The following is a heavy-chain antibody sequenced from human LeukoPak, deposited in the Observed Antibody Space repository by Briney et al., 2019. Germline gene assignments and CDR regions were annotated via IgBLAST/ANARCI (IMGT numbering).Heavy chain of an antibody. D-gene: IGHD7-27*01. V-gene: IGHV3-21*01. J-gene: IGHJ3*02. CDR1: GFTFSSYS. CDR3: ARWGPSGAFDI. CDR2: ISSSSSYI. Sequence: GGSLRLSCAASGFTFSSYSMNWVRQAPGKGLEWVSSISSSSSYIYYADSVKGRFTISRDNAKNSLYLQMNSLRAEDTAVYYCARWGPSGAFDIWGQGTMVTVSS.